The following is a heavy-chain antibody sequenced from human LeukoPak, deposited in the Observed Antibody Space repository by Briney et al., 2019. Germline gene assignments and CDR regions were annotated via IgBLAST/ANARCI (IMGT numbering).Heavy chain of an antibody. Sequence: GGSLRLSCAASGFTIDDYGITWVRQVPGRGLEWVSSTNWNGGNIGYAGSVKGRFTISRDNARNTLYLQMNSLRAEDTALYHCARVPYSRTYYYMDVWGKGTAVTVYS. J-gene: IGHJ6*03. CDR3: ARVPYSRTYYYMDV. CDR1: GFTIDDYG. D-gene: IGHD5-18*01. V-gene: IGHV3-20*01. CDR2: TNWNGGNI.